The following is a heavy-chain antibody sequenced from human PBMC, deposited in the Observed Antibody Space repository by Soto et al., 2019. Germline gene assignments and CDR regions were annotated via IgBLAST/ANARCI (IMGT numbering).Heavy chain of an antibody. CDR1: GFTFSSYS. J-gene: IGHJ6*02. D-gene: IGHD2-15*01. CDR2: ISSSSRYI. Sequence: GGSLRLSCATSGFTFSSYSMNWVRQAPGMGLEWVSSISSSSRYIYYAESVRGRFTISRDNAKNSLYLQINSLRAEDTAVYYCARDRLVAATSAPPYCYYGMDVWGQGTTVTVSS. V-gene: IGHV3-21*01. CDR3: ARDRLVAATSAPPYCYYGMDV.